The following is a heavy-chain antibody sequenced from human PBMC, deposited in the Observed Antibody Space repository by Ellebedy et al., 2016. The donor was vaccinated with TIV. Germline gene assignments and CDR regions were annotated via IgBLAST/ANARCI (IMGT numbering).Heavy chain of an antibody. CDR1: GFTFRNYA. Sequence: GESLKISCAASGFTFRNYAMSWVRQAPGKGLEWVSATSGSGGTRYYADSVKGRFTISRDNAKNSLYLQMNSLRAEDTAVYYCVTDGPLGEVRHWGQGTLVTVSS. J-gene: IGHJ1*01. V-gene: IGHV3-23*01. CDR2: TSGSGGTR. CDR3: VTDGPLGEVRH.